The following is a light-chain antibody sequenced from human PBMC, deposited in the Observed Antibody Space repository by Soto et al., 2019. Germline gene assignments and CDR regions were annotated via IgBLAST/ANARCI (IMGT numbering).Light chain of an antibody. CDR1: QSVSSY. CDR3: QQRSNWPRT. CDR2: DAS. J-gene: IGKJ1*01. Sequence: EIVLTQSPATLSLSPGERATLSCRASQSVSSYLAWYQQKPGQAPRLLIYDASNSATGIPARFSGSGSGTDFTLTISSLEPEDFAVYYCQQRSNWPRTFGQRTKVEIK. V-gene: IGKV3-11*01.